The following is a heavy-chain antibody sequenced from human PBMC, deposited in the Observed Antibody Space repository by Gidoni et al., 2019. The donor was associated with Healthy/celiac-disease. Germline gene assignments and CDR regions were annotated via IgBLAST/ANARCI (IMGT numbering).Heavy chain of an antibody. CDR1: GGSFSGYY. J-gene: IGHJ6*02. V-gene: IGHV4-34*01. Sequence: QVQLQQWGAGLLKPSETLSLTCAVYGGSFSGYYWSWIRQPPGKGLEWIGEINHSGSTNYNPSLKSRVTISVDTSKNQFSLKLSSVTAADTAVYYCARVGSGSYHNYYYYGMDVWGQGTTVTVSS. CDR3: ARVGSGSYHNYYYYGMDV. CDR2: INHSGST. D-gene: IGHD1-26*01.